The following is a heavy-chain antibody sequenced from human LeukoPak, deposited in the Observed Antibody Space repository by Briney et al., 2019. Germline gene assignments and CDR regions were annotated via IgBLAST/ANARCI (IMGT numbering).Heavy chain of an antibody. CDR3: ARGLPTKYYFDY. CDR1: GFTFSSYS. V-gene: IGHV3-21*01. CDR2: ISSSSSYI. D-gene: IGHD4-11*01. Sequence: GGSLRLSCAASGFTFSSYSMNWVRQAPGKGLEWVSSISSSSSYIYYADSVKGRFTISRDNAKNSLYLQMNSLRAEDAAVYYCARGLPTKYYFDYWGQGTLVTVSS. J-gene: IGHJ4*02.